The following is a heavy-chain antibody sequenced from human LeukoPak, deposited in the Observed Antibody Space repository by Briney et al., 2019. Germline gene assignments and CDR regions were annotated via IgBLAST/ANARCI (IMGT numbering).Heavy chain of an antibody. Sequence: SETLSLTCTVSGYSISSGYYWGWIRQPPGKGLEWIGSIYHSGSTYYNPSLRSRVTISVDTSKNQFSLKLSSVTAADTAVYYCAGGWEQLVFHLWGQGTLVTVSS. J-gene: IGHJ5*02. D-gene: IGHD6-13*01. CDR1: GYSISSGYY. CDR2: IYHSGST. V-gene: IGHV4-38-2*02. CDR3: AGGWEQLVFHL.